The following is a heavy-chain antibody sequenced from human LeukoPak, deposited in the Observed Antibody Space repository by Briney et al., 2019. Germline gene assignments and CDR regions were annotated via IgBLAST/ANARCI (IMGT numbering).Heavy chain of an antibody. CDR1: GFTGGSYY. CDR2: IYSGGGT. CDR3: ARAAIPTAPFDH. D-gene: IGHD2-2*01. V-gene: IGHV3-66*01. Sequence: GCSLRLSYAASGFTGGSYYMSSVRQAPGEGLEWVSSIYSGGGTYYADSVKGRFTISRDNSKNTLFLQVNSLRAEDTAVYYCARAAIPTAPFDHWGQGTLVTVSS. J-gene: IGHJ4*02.